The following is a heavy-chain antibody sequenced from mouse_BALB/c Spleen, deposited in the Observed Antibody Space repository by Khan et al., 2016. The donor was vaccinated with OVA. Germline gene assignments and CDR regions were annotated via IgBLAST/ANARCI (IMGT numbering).Heavy chain of an antibody. CDR3: ARVYGGDFDY. J-gene: IGHJ2*01. CDR1: GYSITSDYA. Sequence: VKLLESGPGLVKPSQSLSLTCTVTGYSITSDYAWNWIRQFPGNKLEWMGFISYSGNTNYNPSLKSRISITRETSKNQFFLQLNSVTTEDTATYYWARVYGGDFDYWGQGTTLTVSS. V-gene: IGHV3-2*02. D-gene: IGHD1-1*01. CDR2: ISYSGNT.